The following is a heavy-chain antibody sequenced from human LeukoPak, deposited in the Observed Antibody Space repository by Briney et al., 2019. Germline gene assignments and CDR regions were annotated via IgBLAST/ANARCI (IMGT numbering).Heavy chain of an antibody. CDR2: ISYDGSNK. CDR1: GFTFSSYG. Sequence: GGSLRLSCAASGFTFSSYGMHWVRQAPGKGLEWVAVISYDGSNKYYADSVKGRFTISRDNSKNTLYLQMNSLRAEDTAVYYCARGSSYDFWSGYYTGGWLDPWGQGTLVTVSS. CDR3: ARGSSYDFWSGYYTGGWLDP. V-gene: IGHV3-30*19. D-gene: IGHD3-3*01. J-gene: IGHJ5*02.